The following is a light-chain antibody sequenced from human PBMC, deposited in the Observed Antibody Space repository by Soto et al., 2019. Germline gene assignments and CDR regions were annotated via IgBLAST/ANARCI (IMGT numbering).Light chain of an antibody. V-gene: IGKV1-5*01. CDR1: QSINSW. CDR3: QQDNSQ. Sequence: DFQITQSPSTLSASVGDRVTITCRASQSINSWLAWYQQKPGKAPKLLIHDASSLESGVPSRFRGSGSGTEFTLTISSLQPDDFAAYYCQQDNSQFGGGTKVDIK. J-gene: IGKJ4*01. CDR2: DAS.